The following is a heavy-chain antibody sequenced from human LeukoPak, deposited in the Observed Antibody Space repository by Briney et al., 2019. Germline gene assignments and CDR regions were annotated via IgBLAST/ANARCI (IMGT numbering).Heavy chain of an antibody. CDR1: GGTFSSCA. J-gene: IGHJ4*02. CDR2: IIPILGIA. V-gene: IGHV1-69*04. Sequence: ASVKVSCKASGGTFSSCAISWVRQAPGQGLEWMGRIIPILGIANYAQKFQGRVTITADKSTSTAYMELSSLRSEDTAVYYCAREGGPLTYFDYWGQGTLVTVSS. D-gene: IGHD3-16*01. CDR3: AREGGPLTYFDY.